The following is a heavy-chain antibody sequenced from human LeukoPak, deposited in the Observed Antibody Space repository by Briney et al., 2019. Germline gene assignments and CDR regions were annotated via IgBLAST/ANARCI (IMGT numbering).Heavy chain of an antibody. V-gene: IGHV1-2*04. Sequence: ASVKVSCKTSGYTFTVKFLHWLRQAPGQGLEWMAGIEPNSGGAVYGQNFRGWVTVTRDTSVSTAYMELSRLRSDDTAVYYCAVENFYDRSGYSKAFDYWGQGTLVTSPQ. CDR2: IEPNSGGA. CDR1: GYTFTVKF. CDR3: AVENFYDRSGYSKAFDY. J-gene: IGHJ4*02. D-gene: IGHD3-22*01.